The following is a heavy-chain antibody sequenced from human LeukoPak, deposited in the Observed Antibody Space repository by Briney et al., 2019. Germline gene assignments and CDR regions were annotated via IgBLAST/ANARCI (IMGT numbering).Heavy chain of an antibody. J-gene: IGHJ6*03. Sequence: ASVRVSCKASGYTFTSHGISWVRQAPGQGLEWMGWISAYNGNTNYAQNLQDRVTMTTDTSTNTAYMELRSLRSDDTAVYYCARAPYCTSTSCYAGYYYYYYMDVWGKGTTVTVSS. CDR1: GYTFTSHG. CDR3: ARAPYCTSTSCYAGYYYYYYMDV. CDR2: ISAYNGNT. D-gene: IGHD2-2*01. V-gene: IGHV1-18*01.